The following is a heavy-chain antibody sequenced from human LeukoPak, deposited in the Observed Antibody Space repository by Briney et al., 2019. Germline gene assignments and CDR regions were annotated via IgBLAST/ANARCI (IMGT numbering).Heavy chain of an antibody. CDR3: ARAGLSLGYRTDY. CDR1: GYTFTGYY. CDR2: INPNSGGT. J-gene: IGHJ4*02. Sequence: ASVKVSCKASGYTFTGYYMHWVRQAPGQGLEWMGRINPNSGGTNYAQKFQGRGTMTRDTSISTAYMELSRLKSDDTAVYYCARAGLSLGYRTDYWGQGTLVTVSS. V-gene: IGHV1-2*06. D-gene: IGHD5-12*01.